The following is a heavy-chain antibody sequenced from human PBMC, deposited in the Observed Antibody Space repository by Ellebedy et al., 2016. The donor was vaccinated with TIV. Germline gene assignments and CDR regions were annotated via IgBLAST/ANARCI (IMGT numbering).Heavy chain of an antibody. V-gene: IGHV4-34*01. CDR3: ARGGIVVAVDF. D-gene: IGHD6-19*01. Sequence: GSLRLXCAVYGGSFSGYYWNWIRQPPGKGLEWIGEINHSGRTNYNPSLKSRVTISVDTSKNQFSLKLTSVTAADTAVYYCARGGIVVAVDFWGQGTLVTVSS. CDR1: GGSFSGYY. J-gene: IGHJ4*02. CDR2: INHSGRT.